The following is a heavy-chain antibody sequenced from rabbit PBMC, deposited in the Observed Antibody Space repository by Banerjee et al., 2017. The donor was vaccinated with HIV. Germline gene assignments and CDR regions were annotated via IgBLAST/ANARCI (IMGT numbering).Heavy chain of an antibody. D-gene: IGHD4-2*01. J-gene: IGHJ3*01. Sequence: QSLEESGGDLVKPGASLTLTCTASGFSLSSYAMSWVRQAPGKGLEWIGYIDPVFGSTYYASWVNGRFTISSHNAQNTLYLQLNSLTAADTATYFCARGYARLDLWGQGTLVTVS. CDR2: IDPVFGST. V-gene: IGHV1S7*01. CDR1: GFSLSSYA. CDR3: ARGYARLDL.